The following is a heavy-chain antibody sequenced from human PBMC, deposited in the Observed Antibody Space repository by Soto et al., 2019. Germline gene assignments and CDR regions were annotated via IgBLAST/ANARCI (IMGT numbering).Heavy chain of an antibody. CDR3: ARDRGYNWNYGWFDP. CDR1: GYTFSSYG. CDR2: ISAYNGNT. D-gene: IGHD1-7*01. V-gene: IGHV1-18*01. Sequence: QVQLVQSGAEVKKPGASVKVSCKASGYTFSSYGISWVRQAPGQGLEWMGRISAYNGNTNYAQKLQGRVTMTTDTSTSTAYMELRSLRSDDTAVYYCARDRGYNWNYGWFDPWGQGTLVTVSS. J-gene: IGHJ5*02.